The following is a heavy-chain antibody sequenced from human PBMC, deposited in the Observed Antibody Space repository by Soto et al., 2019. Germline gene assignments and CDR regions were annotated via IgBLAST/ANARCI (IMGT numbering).Heavy chain of an antibody. J-gene: IGHJ6*02. CDR1: GGTFSSYA. CDR2: IIPIFGTA. CDR3: ARLNDYYYYGMDV. V-gene: IGHV1-69*13. Sequence: SVKVSCKASGGTFSSYAISWVRQAPGQGLEWMGGIIPIFGTANYAQKFQGRVTITADESTSTAYMELSSLRSEDTAVYYCARLNDYYYYGMDVRGQGTTVTVSS. D-gene: IGHD1-1*01.